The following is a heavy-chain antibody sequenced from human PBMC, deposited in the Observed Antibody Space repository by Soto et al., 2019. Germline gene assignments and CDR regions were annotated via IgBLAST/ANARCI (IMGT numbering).Heavy chain of an antibody. J-gene: IGHJ3*01. CDR3: AREARVFGKAFDV. D-gene: IGHD3-3*01. CDR2: IGTAGDT. CDR1: GFTFSSFD. Sequence: GGSLRLSCAASGFTFSSFDMHWVRQPTGKGLEWVSAIGTAGDTYYPGSVKGRFTISRDNAKNSLHLQMNSLRAGDTVVYYCAREARVFGKAFDVWGQGTMVTVSS. V-gene: IGHV3-13*01.